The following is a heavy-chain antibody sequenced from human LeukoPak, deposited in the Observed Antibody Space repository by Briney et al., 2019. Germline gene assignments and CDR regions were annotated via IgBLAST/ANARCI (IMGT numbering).Heavy chain of an antibody. Sequence: ASVKVSCKASGYTFTGYYMHWVRQAPGQGLEWMGWINSNSGGTNFAPKFQGRVTMTRDTSISTAYMELSSLRSDDTAVYYCARAEYSSSWSGFGLWGQGTMVTVSS. CDR3: ARAEYSSSWSGFGL. CDR2: INSNSGGT. J-gene: IGHJ3*01. CDR1: GYTFTGYY. D-gene: IGHD6-13*01. V-gene: IGHV1-2*02.